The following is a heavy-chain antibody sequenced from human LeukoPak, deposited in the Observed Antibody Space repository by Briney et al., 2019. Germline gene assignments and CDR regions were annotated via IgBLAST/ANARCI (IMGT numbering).Heavy chain of an antibody. CDR3: ARDLDTYVVLTAYDTFDI. D-gene: IGHD2-21*02. Sequence: PGGSLRLSCAASGFTFTTYAMTWVRQAPEKGLEWVANIKPSGSEKHYADFVEGRFTISRDNAKNSLYLQMNSLRAEDTAVYYCARDLDTYVVLTAYDTFDIWDQGTMVTVSS. CDR2: IKPSGSEK. J-gene: IGHJ3*02. CDR1: GFTFTTYA. V-gene: IGHV3-7*01.